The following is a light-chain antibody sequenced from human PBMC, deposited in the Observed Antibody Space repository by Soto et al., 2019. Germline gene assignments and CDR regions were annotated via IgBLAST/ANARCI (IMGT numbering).Light chain of an antibody. Sequence: QSVLAQPPSVSGAPGQRVTMSCTGSSSNIGAGYDVHWYHQLPGTAPKLLIYGNSNRPSGVPDRFSGSKSGTSASLAITGLQAEDEADYYCQSYDSSLSGWVFGGGTKVTVL. CDR3: QSYDSSLSGWV. CDR1: SSNIGAGYD. CDR2: GNS. J-gene: IGLJ3*02. V-gene: IGLV1-40*01.